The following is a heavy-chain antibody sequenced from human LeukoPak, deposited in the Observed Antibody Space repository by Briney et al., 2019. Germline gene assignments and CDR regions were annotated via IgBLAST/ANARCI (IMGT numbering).Heavy chain of an antibody. D-gene: IGHD2-21*02. V-gene: IGHV1-46*01. CDR2: INPSGGTT. J-gene: IGHJ3*02. CDR3: ARDLVVVTGLRTRGSFDI. CDR1: GYNFTSYY. Sequence: ASVKVSCKASGYNFTSYYMHWVRQAPGQGLEWMGIINPSGGTTSYAQKFQGRVTVTRDTSTSTVYMELRSLRSEDTAVYYCARDLVVVTGLRTRGSFDIWGQGTMVTVSS.